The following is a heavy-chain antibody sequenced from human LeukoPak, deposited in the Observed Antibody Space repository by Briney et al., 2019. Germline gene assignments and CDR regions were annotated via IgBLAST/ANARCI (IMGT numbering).Heavy chain of an antibody. V-gene: IGHV3-53*01. CDR3: AIGSSSSAPDY. CDR2: IYTDDAT. Sequence: GGSLRLSCAASGFTFSPNYMNWVRQAPGKGLEWVSVIYTDDATYYADSVKGRFTISRDHSKNTLYLQMNSLRDEDTAVYYCAIGSSSSAPDYWDQGTLVTVSS. CDR1: GFTFSPNY. J-gene: IGHJ4*02. D-gene: IGHD6-6*01.